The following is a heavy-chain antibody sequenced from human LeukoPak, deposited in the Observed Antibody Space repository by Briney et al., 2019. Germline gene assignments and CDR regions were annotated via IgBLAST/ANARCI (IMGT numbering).Heavy chain of an antibody. Sequence: ASVKVSCKTSGYTFTSNGISWVRQAPGQGLEWMGGIIPIFGTANYAQKFQGRVTITADECTSTAYMELSSLRSEDTAVYYCASGVEWELLSWRGGEDYYYGMDVWGQGTTVTVSS. CDR3: ASGVEWELLSWRGGEDYYYGMDV. D-gene: IGHD1-26*01. CDR1: GYTFTSNG. V-gene: IGHV1-69*13. CDR2: IIPIFGTA. J-gene: IGHJ6*02.